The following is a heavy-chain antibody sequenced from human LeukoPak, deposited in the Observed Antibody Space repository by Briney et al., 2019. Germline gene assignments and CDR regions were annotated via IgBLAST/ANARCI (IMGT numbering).Heavy chain of an antibody. CDR2: MNPKSGNT. CDR3: ARASRTYFGDYLYYFDS. Sequence: ASVRVSCKASGYIFTTYDINWVRQAAGQGLEWMGWMNPKSGNTGYAQNFRGRVTMTRNTSITTSYMELSSLRSEDTAVYFCARASRTYFGDYLYYFDSWGQGTQVTVSS. D-gene: IGHD4-17*01. J-gene: IGHJ4*02. CDR1: GYIFTTYD. V-gene: IGHV1-8*01.